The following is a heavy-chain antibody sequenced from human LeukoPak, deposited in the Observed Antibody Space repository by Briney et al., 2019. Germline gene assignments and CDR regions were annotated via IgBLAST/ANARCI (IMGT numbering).Heavy chain of an antibody. CDR2: IIPIFGTA. D-gene: IGHD4-17*01. J-gene: IGHJ4*02. V-gene: IGHV1-69*13. CDR1: GGTFSSYA. Sequence: SVKVSCTASGGTFSSYAISWVRQAPGQGLEWMGGIIPIFGTANYAQKFQGRVTITADESTSTAYMELSSLRSEDTAVYYCARVLDYVDYFDYWGKGTLVTVSS. CDR3: ARVLDYVDYFDY.